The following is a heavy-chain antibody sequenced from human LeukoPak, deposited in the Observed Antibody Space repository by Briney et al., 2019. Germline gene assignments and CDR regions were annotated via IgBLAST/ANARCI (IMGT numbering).Heavy chain of an antibody. V-gene: IGHV3-30*02. CDR2: IQDDGAKT. D-gene: IGHD3-22*01. J-gene: IGHJ4*02. Sequence: GGSLRLSCAASGFTFNTYPMHWVRQAPGKGREGVALIQDDGAKTNYADSVRGRFTISRDNSRSTVYLQMNSLKPDDTAVYYCATQTITLVVVISPFDYWGQGALVTVSS. CDR3: ATQTITLVVVISPFDY. CDR1: GFTFNTYP.